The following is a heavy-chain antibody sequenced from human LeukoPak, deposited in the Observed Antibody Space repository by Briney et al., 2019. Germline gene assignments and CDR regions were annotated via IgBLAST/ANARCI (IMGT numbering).Heavy chain of an antibody. V-gene: IGHV3-23*01. CDR2: ISGSGGGT. CDR1: GFTFSTYG. CDR3: AKSRSPGYSMGYDPDY. J-gene: IGHJ4*02. Sequence: GGSLRLSCGASGFTFSTYGMSWVRQAPGKGLEWVSAISGSGGGTFYTHSVKGRFTISRDNSKNTLFLQMNGLRAEDTATYYCAKSRSPGYSMGYDPDYWGQGTLAIVST. D-gene: IGHD5-18*01.